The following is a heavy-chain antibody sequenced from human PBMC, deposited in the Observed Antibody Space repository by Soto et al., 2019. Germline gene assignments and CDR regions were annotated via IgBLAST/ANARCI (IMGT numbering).Heavy chain of an antibody. CDR1: GSTFSNAW. V-gene: IGHV3-15*01. Sequence: PGGSLRLSCAASGSTFSNAWMSWVRQAPGKGLEWVGRIKSKTDGGTTDYAAPVKGRFTISRDDSKNTLHLQMNSLKTEDTAVYYCTTVYGSGPLYYYYGMDVWGQGTTVTVSS. CDR2: IKSKTDGGTT. CDR3: TTVYGSGPLYYYYGMDV. D-gene: IGHD3-10*01. J-gene: IGHJ6*02.